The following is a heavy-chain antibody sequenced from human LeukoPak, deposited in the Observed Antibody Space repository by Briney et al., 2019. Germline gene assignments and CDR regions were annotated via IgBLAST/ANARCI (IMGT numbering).Heavy chain of an antibody. CDR2: IRSKANNNAT. V-gene: IGHV3-73*01. J-gene: IGHJ4*02. CDR1: GFTLSGSA. D-gene: IGHD1-26*01. CDR3: AKVGATSFDY. Sequence: GGSLRLSCAASGFTLSGSAMHWVRQASGKGLEWVGRIRSKANNNATEYAASVKGRFTISRDDSKNTAYLQMNSLKTEDTAVYYCAKVGATSFDYWGQGTLVTVSS.